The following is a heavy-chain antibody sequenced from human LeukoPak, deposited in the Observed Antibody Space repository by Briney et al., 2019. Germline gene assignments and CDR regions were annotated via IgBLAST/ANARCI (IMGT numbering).Heavy chain of an antibody. CDR3: ARVPYSSSSPAFDY. CDR2: IYYSGST. V-gene: IGHV4-59*01. Sequence: SETLSLTCTVSGGSISSYYWSWLRQPPGKGLEWLGYIYYSGSTNYNPSLKSRVTISVDTSKNQFSLKLSSVTAADTAVYYCARVPYSSSSPAFDYWGQGTLVTVSS. CDR1: GGSISSYY. J-gene: IGHJ4*02. D-gene: IGHD6-6*01.